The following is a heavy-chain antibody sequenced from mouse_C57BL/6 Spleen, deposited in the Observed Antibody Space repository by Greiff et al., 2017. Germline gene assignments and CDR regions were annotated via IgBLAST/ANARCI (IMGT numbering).Heavy chain of an antibody. CDR1: GYTFTGYW. V-gene: IGHV1-9*01. D-gene: IGHD1-1*01. CDR2: ILPGSGST. J-gene: IGHJ3*01. CDR3: ARKKEVFITTVEAWFAY. Sequence: VQLQQSGAELMKPGASVKLSCKATGYTFTGYWIEWVKQRPGHGLEWIGEILPGSGSTNYNEKFKGKATFTADTSSNTAYMQLSSLTTEDSAIYYCARKKEVFITTVEAWFAYWGQGTLVTVSA.